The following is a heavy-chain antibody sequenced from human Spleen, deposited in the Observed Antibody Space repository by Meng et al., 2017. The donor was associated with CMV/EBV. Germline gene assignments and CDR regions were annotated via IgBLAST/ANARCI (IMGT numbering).Heavy chain of an antibody. CDR3: GKLRYFDWYGEVDY. V-gene: IGHV3-20*03. D-gene: IGHD3-9*01. CDR1: GFTFDDYA. CDR2: INWNGGST. J-gene: IGHJ4*02. Sequence: GGSLRLSFSASGFTFDDYARSWVRQAPGKGLEWVSAINWNGGSTGYSDSVKGRFTISRDTSENTLYLQMNSLRAEDTAVYYCGKLRYFDWYGEVDYWGQGTLVTVSS.